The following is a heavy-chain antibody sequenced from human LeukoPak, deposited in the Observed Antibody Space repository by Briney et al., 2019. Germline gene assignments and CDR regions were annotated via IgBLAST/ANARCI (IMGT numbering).Heavy chain of an antibody. D-gene: IGHD5-12*01. J-gene: IGHJ4*02. CDR3: AREGGFSIFDY. CDR2: INHSGST. Sequence: SETLSLTCAVYGGSFSGYYWSWLRQPPGKGLEWIGEINHSGSTNYNPSLKSRVTISVDTSKNQFSLKLSSVTAADTAVYYCAREGGFSIFDYWGRGTLVTVSS. CDR1: GGSFSGYY. V-gene: IGHV4-34*01.